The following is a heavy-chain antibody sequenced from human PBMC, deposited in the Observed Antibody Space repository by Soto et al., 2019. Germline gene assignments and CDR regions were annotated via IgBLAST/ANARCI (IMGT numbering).Heavy chain of an antibody. Sequence: SLKISCKGSGYSFASHWVAWVRQMPEKGLEWIGTIYPGDSDTKYSPAFRGQVTISADTSVSTAYLQWRSLEATDSAIYYCARYSGSYWHYLDFWGQGTLVTVSS. CDR2: IYPGDSDT. J-gene: IGHJ4*02. CDR3: ARYSGSYWHYLDF. CDR1: GYSFASHW. D-gene: IGHD1-26*01. V-gene: IGHV5-51*01.